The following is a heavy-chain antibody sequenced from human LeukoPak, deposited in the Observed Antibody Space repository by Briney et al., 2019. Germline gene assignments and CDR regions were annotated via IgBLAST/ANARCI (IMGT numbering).Heavy chain of an antibody. V-gene: IGHV3-7*03. CDR2: IKQDGNEK. CDR3: ARPKNRENYWRAFDI. CDR1: GFTFSSYW. D-gene: IGHD1-7*01. J-gene: IGHJ3*02. Sequence: GGSLRLSCAVSGFTFSSYWMTWVRQAPGTGLEWVANIKQDGNEKYYVDSVKGRFTISRDNAKNSLHLQMDNLRAEDTAVYYCARPKNRENYWRAFDIWGQGTMVTVSS.